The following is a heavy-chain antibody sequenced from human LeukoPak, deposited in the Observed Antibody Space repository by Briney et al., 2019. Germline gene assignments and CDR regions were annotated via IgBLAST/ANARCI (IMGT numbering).Heavy chain of an antibody. V-gene: IGHV3-30*02. CDR1: GFTFSSYG. J-gene: IGHJ4*02. CDR3: AAAGGWGGGTFGY. Sequence: GGSLRLSCAASGFTFSSYGMHWLGQAPGKGLAGVAFIRYEGSNNYYAHSLKGRFTISRDNSKNTLYLQVNSLSAEDTAVYYCAAAGGWGGGTFGYWGQGTLVTVSS. CDR2: IRYEGSNN. D-gene: IGHD3-10*01.